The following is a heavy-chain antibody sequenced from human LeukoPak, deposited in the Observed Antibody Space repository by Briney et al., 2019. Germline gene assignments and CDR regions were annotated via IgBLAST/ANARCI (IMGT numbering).Heavy chain of an antibody. CDR1: GFTFSDTL. V-gene: IGHV3-7*03. D-gene: IGHD6-13*01. J-gene: IGHJ4*02. CDR3: TKGGYSTSWYWIY. CDR2: IKPDGSEK. Sequence: GGSLRLSCAASGFTFSDTLMTWVRQAPGKGLEWVGTIKPDGSEKDYVDSVRGRFTISRVNAENSLYLQMNSLRAEDTAVYHCTKGGYSTSWYWIYWGQGTLVTVSS.